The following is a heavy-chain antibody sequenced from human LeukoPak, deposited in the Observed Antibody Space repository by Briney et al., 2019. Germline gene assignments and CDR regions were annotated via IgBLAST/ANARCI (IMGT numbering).Heavy chain of an antibody. CDR1: GFTFSSYS. Sequence: HPGGSLRLSCAASGFTFSSYSMNWVRQAPGKGLEWVSSISSSSSYIYYADSVKGRFTISRDNAKNSLYLQMNSLRAEDTAVYYCARERRSAEYCGGDCQSLDYWGQGTLVTVSS. V-gene: IGHV3-21*01. D-gene: IGHD2-21*02. J-gene: IGHJ4*02. CDR3: ARERRSAEYCGGDCQSLDY. CDR2: ISSSSSYI.